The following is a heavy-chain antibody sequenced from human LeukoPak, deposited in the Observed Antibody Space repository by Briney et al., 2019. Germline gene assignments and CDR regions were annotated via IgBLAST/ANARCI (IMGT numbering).Heavy chain of an antibody. J-gene: IGHJ4*02. D-gene: IGHD6-19*01. CDR3: AKDAESSGSFDY. Sequence: GGSLRLSCAASGFTFNSYLMSWVRQAPGRGLERVANIKKDGSEESYLDSVKGRFTVSRDNAKNSLFLQMNSLRGEDTAVYYCAKDAESSGSFDYWGQGTLVTVSS. CDR1: GFTFNSYL. CDR2: IKKDGSEE. V-gene: IGHV3-7*01.